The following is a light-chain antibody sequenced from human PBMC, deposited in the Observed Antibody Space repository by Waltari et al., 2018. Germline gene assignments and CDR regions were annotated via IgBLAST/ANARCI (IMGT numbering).Light chain of an antibody. V-gene: IGKV4-1*01. CDR3: QQYFSRPFS. CDR2: WAS. J-gene: IGKJ4*01. CDR1: QSILNVSNNEDC. Sequence: DIVMTQSPDSLAVSLGGRATIHCRSSQSILNVSNNEDCLAWYQRKPGQPPKLLIFWASTRGSGVPDRFSGGRSGSDFTLTITSLRPEDVALYFCQQYFSRPFSFGGGTK.